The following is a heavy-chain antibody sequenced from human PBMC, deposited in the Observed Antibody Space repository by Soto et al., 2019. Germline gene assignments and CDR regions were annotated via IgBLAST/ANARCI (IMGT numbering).Heavy chain of an antibody. V-gene: IGHV3-30-3*01. CDR3: ARDPGIVLMVYAIYFDY. CDR2: ISYDGSNK. D-gene: IGHD2-8*01. Sequence: PGGSLRLSCAASGFTFSSYAMHWVRQAPGKGLEWVAVISYDGSNKYYADSVKGRFTISRDNSKNTLYLQMNSLRAEDTAVYYCARDPGIVLMVYAIYFDYWGQGTLVTVSS. J-gene: IGHJ4*02. CDR1: GFTFSSYA.